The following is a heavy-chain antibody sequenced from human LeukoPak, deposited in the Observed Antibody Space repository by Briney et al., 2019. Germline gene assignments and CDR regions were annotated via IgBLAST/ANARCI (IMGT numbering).Heavy chain of an antibody. D-gene: IGHD4-17*01. J-gene: IGHJ4*02. V-gene: IGHV1-2*02. CDR1: GYTFTSFG. Sequence: ASVKVSCKASGYTFTSFGITWLRQAPGQGLEWMGWINPNSGGTNYAQKFQGRVTMTRDTSISTAYMELSRLRSDDTAVYYCARDMGYDYGFGENFDYWGQGTLVTVSS. CDR3: ARDMGYDYGFGENFDY. CDR2: INPNSGGT.